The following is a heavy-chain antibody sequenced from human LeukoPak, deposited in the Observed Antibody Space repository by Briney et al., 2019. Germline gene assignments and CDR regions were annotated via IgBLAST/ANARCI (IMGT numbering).Heavy chain of an antibody. CDR2: INHSGST. Sequence: PSETLSLTCAVYGGSFSGYYWSWIRQPPGKGLEWIGEINHSGSTNYNPSLKSRVTISVDTSKNQFSLKLSSVTAADTAVYYCAGSNWGVYSGYDYDYWGQGTLVTVSS. J-gene: IGHJ4*02. CDR1: GGSFSGYY. V-gene: IGHV4-34*01. D-gene: IGHD5-12*01. CDR3: AGSNWGVYSGYDYDY.